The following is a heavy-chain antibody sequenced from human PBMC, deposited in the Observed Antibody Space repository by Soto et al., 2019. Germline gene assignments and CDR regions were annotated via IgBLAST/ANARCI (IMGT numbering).Heavy chain of an antibody. V-gene: IGHV3-33*01. CDR1: GFTFTNYG. Sequence: QVQLVESGGGVVQPGRSLRLSCAASGFTFTNYGMHWVRQAPGKGLGWVAVIWYDGNNKYYADSVKGRFAISKDNSQNTLYLQMNNRRPEDTAVYYCTRDPYGGSRYYFDSGGQGTLVTASS. D-gene: IGHD1-26*01. CDR2: IWYDGNNK. J-gene: IGHJ4*02. CDR3: TRDPYGGSRYYFDS.